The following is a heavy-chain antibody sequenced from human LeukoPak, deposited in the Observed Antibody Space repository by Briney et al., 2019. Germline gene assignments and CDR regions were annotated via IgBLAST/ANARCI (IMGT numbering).Heavy chain of an antibody. J-gene: IGHJ5*02. Sequence: ASGKVSCKASGYTFTSYDINWVRQATGQGLEWMGWMNPNGGNTGYAQKFQGRGTMTRNTSISTAYMELSSLRSEDTAVYYCARGGRRHWFDPWGQGTLVTVSS. V-gene: IGHV1-8*01. CDR2: MNPNGGNT. CDR3: ARGGRRHWFDP. CDR1: GYTFTSYD.